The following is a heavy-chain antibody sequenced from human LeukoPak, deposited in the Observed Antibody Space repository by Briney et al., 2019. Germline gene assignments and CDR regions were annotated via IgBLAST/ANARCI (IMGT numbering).Heavy chain of an antibody. J-gene: IGHJ4*02. Sequence: GGSLRLSCAASGFTFSSYAMSWVRQAPGKGLEWVSAISGSGGSTYYADSVKGRFTISRDNSKNTLYLQMNSLRAVDTAVYYCAKDAVLMVYAKPYYFDYWGQGTLVTVSS. V-gene: IGHV3-23*01. CDR2: ISGSGGST. CDR1: GFTFSSYA. CDR3: AKDAVLMVYAKPYYFDY. D-gene: IGHD2-8*01.